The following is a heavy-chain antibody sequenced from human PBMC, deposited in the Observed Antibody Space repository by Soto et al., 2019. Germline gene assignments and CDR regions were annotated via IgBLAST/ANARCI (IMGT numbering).Heavy chain of an antibody. J-gene: IGHJ6*03. Sequence: PSETLSLTCTVSGGSISSYYWSWIRQPPGKGLEWIGYIYYSGSTNYNPSLKSRVTISVDTSKNQFSLKLSPVTAADTSVYYCARLPPPPEYYYYYYYMDVWGKGTTVTVSS. V-gene: IGHV4-59*08. CDR1: GGSISSYY. CDR2: IYYSGST. CDR3: ARLPPPPEYYYYYYYMDV.